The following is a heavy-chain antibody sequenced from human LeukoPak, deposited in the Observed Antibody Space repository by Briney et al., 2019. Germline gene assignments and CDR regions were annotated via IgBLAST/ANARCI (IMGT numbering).Heavy chain of an antibody. Sequence: PSETLSLACTVSGGSISYYYWNWIRQPPGKGLEWIGYIYYSGSTNYNPSLKNRVTISVDTSKNQFSLRLNSVTAADTAVYYCARGRLYGDYFYFDYWGQGTLVTVSS. CDR1: GGSISYYY. CDR3: ARGRLYGDYFYFDY. D-gene: IGHD4-17*01. J-gene: IGHJ4*02. CDR2: IYYSGST. V-gene: IGHV4-59*01.